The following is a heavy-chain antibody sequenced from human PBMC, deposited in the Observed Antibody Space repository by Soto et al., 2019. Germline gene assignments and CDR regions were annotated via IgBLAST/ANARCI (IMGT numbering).Heavy chain of an antibody. D-gene: IGHD4-17*01. Sequence: QVQLVQSGAEVKKPGSSVKVSCKASGGTFNDYAINWVRQAPGQGLEWMGGIIPIFGTTNYAQKFQGRVTFTADESTSTAYMEATSLRSEDTCIYYCARARDDCGGTWYLDLWGRGTLVTVPS. CDR3: ARARDDCGGTWYLDL. CDR2: IIPIFGTT. CDR1: GGTFNDYA. J-gene: IGHJ2*01. V-gene: IGHV1-69*01.